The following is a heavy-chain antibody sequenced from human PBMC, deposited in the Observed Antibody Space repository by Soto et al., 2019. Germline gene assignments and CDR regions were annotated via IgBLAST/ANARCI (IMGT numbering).Heavy chain of an antibody. D-gene: IGHD2-21*02. Sequence: DVQLLESGGGLVQPGGSLKLSCVASGFSFNKYAMIWVRQAPGKWQEWVSGITGSGSSIQYTASVKGRFTISRDNAKNTVYLQMDYLRAEDTAMYYCAKDDVSGDGLWLVSAWGQGTPVTVS. CDR1: GFSFNKYA. V-gene: IGHV3-23*01. CDR2: ITGSGSSI. J-gene: IGHJ5*02. CDR3: AKDDVSGDGLWLVSA.